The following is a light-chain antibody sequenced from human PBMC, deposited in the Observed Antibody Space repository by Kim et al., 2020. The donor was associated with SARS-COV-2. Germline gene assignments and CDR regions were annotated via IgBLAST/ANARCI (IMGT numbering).Light chain of an antibody. CDR2: EDH. CDR1: SVSIASDF. V-gene: IGLV6-57*01. Sequence: KSVIISCTRSSVSIASDFVQWVQQRLGSSPTTVIYEDHKSPSGVPDRFSGSVDTSSNTASLTISGLRAEDEADYYCQSYDDNSWVFGGGTQLTVL. J-gene: IGLJ3*02. CDR3: QSYDDNSWV.